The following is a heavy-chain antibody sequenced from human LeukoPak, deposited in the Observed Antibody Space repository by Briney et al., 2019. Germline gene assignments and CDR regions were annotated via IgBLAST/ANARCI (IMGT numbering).Heavy chain of an antibody. Sequence: SETLSLTCTVSGGSISSGDYYWSWIRQPPGKGLEWIGYIYYSGSTYYNPSLKSRVTISVDTSKNQFSLNLSSVTAADTAVYYCARDGNWNDPHYDYWGQGTLVTVSS. CDR3: ARDGNWNDPHYDY. D-gene: IGHD1-1*01. CDR1: GGSISSGDYY. CDR2: IYYSGST. V-gene: IGHV4-30-4*08. J-gene: IGHJ4*02.